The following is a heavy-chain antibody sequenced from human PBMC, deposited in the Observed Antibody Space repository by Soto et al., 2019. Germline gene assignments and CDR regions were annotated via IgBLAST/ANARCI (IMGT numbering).Heavy chain of an antibody. J-gene: IGHJ6*02. V-gene: IGHV3-30-3*01. D-gene: IGHD2-15*01. CDR1: GFTFSSYA. CDR3: ARDHVVVAATFRASYYGMDV. Sequence: QVQLVESGGGVVQPGRSLRLSCAASGFTFSSYAMHWVRQAPGKGLERVAVISYDGSNKYYADSVKGRFTISRDNSKNTLYLQMNSLRAEDTAVYYCARDHVVVAATFRASYYGMDVCGQGTTVTVSS. CDR2: ISYDGSNK.